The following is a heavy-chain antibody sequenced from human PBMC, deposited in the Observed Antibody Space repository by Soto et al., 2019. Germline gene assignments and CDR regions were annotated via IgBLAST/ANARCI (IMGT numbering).Heavy chain of an antibody. CDR1: GGSISNSSYL. CDR2: VSYSGST. CDR3: ARVQWELRIIDY. J-gene: IGHJ4*02. V-gene: IGHV4-39*07. Sequence: PSETLSLTFPVSGGSISNSSYLWGWIRQPPGKGLQWIGSVSYSGSTNYNPSLKSRVTISVDTSKTQFSLKLSSVTAADTAVYYCARVQWELRIIDYWGQGTLVTVS. D-gene: IGHD1-26*01.